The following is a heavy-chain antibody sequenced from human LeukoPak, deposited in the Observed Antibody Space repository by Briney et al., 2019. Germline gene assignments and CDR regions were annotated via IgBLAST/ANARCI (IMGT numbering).Heavy chain of an antibody. D-gene: IGHD1-26*01. Sequence: SETLSLTCTVSVDSISSGSYYWGWIRQPPGKGLEWIGSIYYSGSTYSGSTYYNPSLKSRVTISVDTSKNQFSLKLSSVTAADTAVFYCSPGSTVGIRGSWFDPWGQGTLVTVSS. CDR2: IYYSGSTYSGST. J-gene: IGHJ5*02. CDR3: SPGSTVGIRGSWFDP. V-gene: IGHV4-39*03. CDR1: VDSISSGSYY.